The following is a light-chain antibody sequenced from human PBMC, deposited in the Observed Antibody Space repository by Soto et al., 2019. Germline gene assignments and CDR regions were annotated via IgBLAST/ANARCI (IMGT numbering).Light chain of an antibody. V-gene: IGKV3-20*01. J-gene: IGKJ4*01. CDR2: GAS. CDR1: QSVSSSY. CDR3: QQYVT. Sequence: EIVLTQSPGTLSLSPGERATLSCRASQSVSSSYLAWYQQKPGQAPRLLIYGASSRATGIPDRFSGSGSGTDFTRTISRLDPEDFAVYYCQQYVTFGGGTKVEIK.